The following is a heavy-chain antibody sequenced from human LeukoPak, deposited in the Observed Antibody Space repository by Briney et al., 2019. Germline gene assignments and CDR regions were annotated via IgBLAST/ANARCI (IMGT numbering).Heavy chain of an antibody. D-gene: IGHD2-2*01. CDR2: ISSSSSYI. Sequence: GGSLRLSCAASGFTFSSYSMNWVRQAPGKGLEWVSSISSSSSYIYYAESVKGRFTISRDNAKNSLYLQMNSLRVEGTAVYYCARAYCSSTSCYRNWFDPWGQGTLVTVSS. CDR1: GFTFSSYS. V-gene: IGHV3-21*01. J-gene: IGHJ5*02. CDR3: ARAYCSSTSCYRNWFDP.